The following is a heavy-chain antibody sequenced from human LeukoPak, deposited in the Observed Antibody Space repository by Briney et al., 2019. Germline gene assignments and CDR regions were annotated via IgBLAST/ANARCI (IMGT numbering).Heavy chain of an antibody. CDR2: ISSSGSTI. CDR3: ARVREDSMDV. V-gene: IGHV3-48*03. D-gene: IGHD1-26*01. J-gene: IGHJ6*02. Sequence: GGSLRLSCAASGFTFSSYEMNWVRQAPGKGLEWVSCISSSGSTIYYADSVKGRFTISRDNAKNSLYLQMNSLRAEDTAVYYCARVREDSMDVWGQGTTVTVSS. CDR1: GFTFSSYE.